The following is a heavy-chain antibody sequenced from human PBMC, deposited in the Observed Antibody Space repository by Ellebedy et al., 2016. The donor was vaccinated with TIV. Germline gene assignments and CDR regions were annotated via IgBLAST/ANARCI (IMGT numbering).Heavy chain of an antibody. D-gene: IGHD2-2*01. CDR2: ISTDGTKE. CDR3: AKDLTYQVVPPAIHY. V-gene: IGHV3-30*18. J-gene: IGHJ4*02. CDR1: GFILSTYA. Sequence: PGGSLRLSCVGSGFILSTYAMHWVRQAPGKGLEWVAVISTDGTKEYYVDSVKGRFIISRDNSKNTLYLQTNSLRSEDTAIYHWAKDLTYQVVPPAIHYWGQGTLVTVSS.